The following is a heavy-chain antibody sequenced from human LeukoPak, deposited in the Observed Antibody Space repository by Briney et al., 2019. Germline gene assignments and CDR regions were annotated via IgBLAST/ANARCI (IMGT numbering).Heavy chain of an antibody. Sequence: GRSLRLSCAASGFTFSSYGMHWVRQAPGKGLEWVAVIWYEGSNKYYADSVKGRFTISRDNSKNTLYLQMNSLRAEDTAVYYCAKAIKGGHAFDIWGQGTMVTVSS. J-gene: IGHJ3*02. D-gene: IGHD3-16*01. CDR1: GFTFSSYG. CDR3: AKAIKGGHAFDI. CDR2: IWYEGSNK. V-gene: IGHV3-33*06.